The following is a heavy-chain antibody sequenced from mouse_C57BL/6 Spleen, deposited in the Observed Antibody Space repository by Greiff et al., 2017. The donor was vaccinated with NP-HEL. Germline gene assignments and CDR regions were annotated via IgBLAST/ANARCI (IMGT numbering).Heavy chain of an antibody. CDR2: INPYNGGT. Sequence: EVQLQQSGPVLVKPGASVKMSCKASGYTFTDYYMNWVKQSHGKSLEWIGVINPYNGGTSYNQKFKGKATLTVDKSSSTAYMELNSLTSEDSAVYYCARYDPYDGVAYWGQGTLVTVSA. CDR1: GYTFTDYY. CDR3: ARYDPYDGVAY. V-gene: IGHV1-19*01. J-gene: IGHJ3*01. D-gene: IGHD2-12*01.